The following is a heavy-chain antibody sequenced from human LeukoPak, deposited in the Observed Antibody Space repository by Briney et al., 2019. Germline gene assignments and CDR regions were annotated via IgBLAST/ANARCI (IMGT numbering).Heavy chain of an antibody. Sequence: ALVKVSCKASGYTFTSYGISWVRQAPGQGLEWMGWISAYNGNTNYAQKLQGRVTLTTDTSTSTAYMELRSLRSDDTAVYYCAREELTKTYYYDSSGYYPPRGELDYWGQGTLVTVSS. CDR3: AREELTKTYYYDSSGYYPPRGELDY. CDR1: GYTFTSYG. J-gene: IGHJ4*02. V-gene: IGHV1-18*01. D-gene: IGHD3-22*01. CDR2: ISAYNGNT.